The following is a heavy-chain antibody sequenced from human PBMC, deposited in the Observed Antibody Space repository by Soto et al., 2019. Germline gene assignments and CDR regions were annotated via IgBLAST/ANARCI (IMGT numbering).Heavy chain of an antibody. D-gene: IGHD2-21*01. CDR2: IVAASGKT. CDR3: ASTLDWGSYDFGGHPS. Sequence: SVKVSCKGSGFTFSRSAVQWVRQARGQGLEWFGWIVAASGKTDYSQICQERVTITRDMSTRTAYMELSSLSSEDTAVYYCASTLDWGSYDFGGHPSWGQGTLVTVSS. J-gene: IGHJ4*02. V-gene: IGHV1-58*01. CDR1: GFTFSRSA.